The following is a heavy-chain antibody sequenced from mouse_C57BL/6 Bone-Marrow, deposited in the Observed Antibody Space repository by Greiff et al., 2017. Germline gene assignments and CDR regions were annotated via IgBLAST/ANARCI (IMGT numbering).Heavy chain of an antibody. Sequence: EVMLVESGGGLVKPGGSLKLSCPASGFTFSSYTMSWVRQTPEKRLEWVATISGGGGNTYYPDSVKGRFTISRDNAKNTLYLQMSSLRSEDTALYYCARGELRDYWGQGTTLTVSS. CDR1: GFTFSSYT. J-gene: IGHJ2*01. D-gene: IGHD1-1*01. CDR3: ARGELRDY. V-gene: IGHV5-9*01. CDR2: ISGGGGNT.